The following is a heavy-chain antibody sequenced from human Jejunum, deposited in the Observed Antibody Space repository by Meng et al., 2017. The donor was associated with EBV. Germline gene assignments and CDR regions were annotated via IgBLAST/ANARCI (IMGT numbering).Heavy chain of an antibody. CDR2: INTNTGYP. CDR3: ARVRPGGGWFDP. CDR1: GYTLTSSG. V-gene: IGHV7-4-1*02. D-gene: IGHD2-8*02. Sequence: QVQVVQSGSELKKPGASVKVSCKASGYTLTSSGINWVRQAPGQGLEWMGWINTNTGYPTYAQDFTGRFVFSLDTSVSTAYLQITSLSTEDNAVYYCARVRPGGGWFDPWGQGTLVTVSS. J-gene: IGHJ5*02.